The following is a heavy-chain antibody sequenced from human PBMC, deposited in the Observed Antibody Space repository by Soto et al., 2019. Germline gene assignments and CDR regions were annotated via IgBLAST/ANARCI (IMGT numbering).Heavy chain of an antibody. CDR2: ISAYNGNT. V-gene: IGHV1-18*01. D-gene: IGHD3-22*01. CDR3: ARDNVALYYYDSSGYYLDY. Sequence: ASVKVSCKASGYTFTSYGISWVRQAPGQGLEWMGWISAYNGNTNYAQKLQGRVTMTTDTSTSTAYMELRSLISDDTAVYYCARDNVALYYYDSSGYYLDYWGQGTLVTVSS. J-gene: IGHJ4*02. CDR1: GYTFTSYG.